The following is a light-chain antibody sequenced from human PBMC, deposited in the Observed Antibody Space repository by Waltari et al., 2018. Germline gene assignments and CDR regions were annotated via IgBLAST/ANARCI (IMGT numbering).Light chain of an antibody. CDR3: QQYGSSVLYT. V-gene: IGKV3-20*01. CDR1: QSLTKRY. Sequence: VLTQSPGTLSLSPGDRATLSCRASQSLTKRYLAWYQQKPGQAPRLLIYGASSRAAGIPDRFSGSGSGTDFSLTISRLEPEDSAVYYCQQYGSSVLYTFGQGTKLEIK. J-gene: IGKJ2*01. CDR2: GAS.